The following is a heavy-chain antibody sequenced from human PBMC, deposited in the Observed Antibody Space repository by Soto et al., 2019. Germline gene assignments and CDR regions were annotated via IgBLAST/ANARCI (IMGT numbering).Heavy chain of an antibody. V-gene: IGHV4-30-4*02. CDR1: GGSISSGDYY. J-gene: IGHJ6*02. CDR2: IYYSGST. D-gene: IGHD4-17*01. Sequence: PSETLSLTCTVSGGSISSGDYYWSWIRQPPGKGLEWIGYIYYSGSTYYNPSLKSRVTISVDTSKNQFSLRAEDTAVYYCARDGSTVTTNYHYAMDVWGQGTTVTVSS. CDR3: ARDGSTVTTNYHYAMDV.